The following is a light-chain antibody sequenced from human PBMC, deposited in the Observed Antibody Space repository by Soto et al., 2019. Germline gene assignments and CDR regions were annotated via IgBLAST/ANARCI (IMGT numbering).Light chain of an antibody. J-gene: IGKJ1*01. Sequence: EIVLTQSPATLSLSPGERATLSCRASQSVSSYLAWYQQKPDQAPRLLIYDASNRATGIPARFSGSGSGTDFTLTISSLEPEDFAVYYCQQRSNWPSTFRQGTKVEIK. V-gene: IGKV3-11*01. CDR2: DAS. CDR1: QSVSSY. CDR3: QQRSNWPST.